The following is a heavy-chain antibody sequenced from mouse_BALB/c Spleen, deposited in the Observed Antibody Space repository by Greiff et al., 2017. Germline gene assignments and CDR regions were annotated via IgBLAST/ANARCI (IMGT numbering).Heavy chain of an antibody. Sequence: EVKLMESGGGLVKPGGSLKLSCAASGFTFSSYAMSWVRQTPEKRLEWVASISSGGSTYYPDSVKGRFTISRDNARNILYLQMSSLRSEDTAMYYWAGGPNYYVSSYWYSEVGGAGTTVTVPS. D-gene: IGHD1-1*01. J-gene: IGHJ1*01. CDR1: GFTFSSYA. CDR3: AGGPNYYVSSYWYSEV. CDR2: ISSGGST. V-gene: IGHV5-6-5*01.